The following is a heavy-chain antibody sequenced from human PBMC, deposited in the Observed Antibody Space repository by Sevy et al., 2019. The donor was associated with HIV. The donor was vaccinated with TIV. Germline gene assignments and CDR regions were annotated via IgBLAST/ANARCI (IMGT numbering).Heavy chain of an antibody. J-gene: IGHJ4*02. V-gene: IGHV3-9*01. CDR3: AKDNVGYSSGWYFYFDF. D-gene: IGHD6-13*01. CDR1: GFSFDDYA. Sequence: GGSLRLSCAASGFSFDDYAMHWVRQRPGKGLEWVSGITWNSGSVSYADSVKGRFTISRDNAKNSLYLQMSNLRPEDTALYYCAKDNVGYSSGWYFYFDFWGQGTLVTVSS. CDR2: ITWNSGSV.